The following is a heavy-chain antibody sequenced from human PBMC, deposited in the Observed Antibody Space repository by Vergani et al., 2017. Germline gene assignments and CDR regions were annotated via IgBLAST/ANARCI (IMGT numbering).Heavy chain of an antibody. V-gene: IGHV1-46*01. D-gene: IGHD2-8*01. Sequence: QVELVQSGAEVKKPGASVKVSCKASGYTFTSYYMHWVQQAPGQRLEWMGIINPSGGSTSYAQKFQGRVTMTRDTSTSTVYMELSRLRSDDTAVYFCARSHGMYGSSFDYWGQGTTVTVSS. J-gene: IGHJ4*03. CDR3: ARSHGMYGSSFDY. CDR1: GYTFTSYY. CDR2: INPSGGST.